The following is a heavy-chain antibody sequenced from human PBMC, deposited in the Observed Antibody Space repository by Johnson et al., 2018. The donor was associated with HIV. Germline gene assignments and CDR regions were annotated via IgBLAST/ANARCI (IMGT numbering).Heavy chain of an antibody. CDR3: AKEPFYGGNDAFDI. Sequence: QVQLVESGGGVVQPGRSLRLSCAASGFTFSSYGMHWVRQAPGKGLEWVAVITYDGTNKNNAASVKGRLIISRDNSKNTLYLQMNSLRAEDTAVYYCAKEPFYGGNDAFDIWGQGTMVTVSS. V-gene: IGHV3-30*18. J-gene: IGHJ3*02. CDR2: ITYDGTNK. CDR1: GFTFSSYG. D-gene: IGHD2/OR15-2a*01.